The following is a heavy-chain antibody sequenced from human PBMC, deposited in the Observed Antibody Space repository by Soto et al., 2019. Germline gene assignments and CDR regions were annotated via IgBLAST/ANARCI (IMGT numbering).Heavy chain of an antibody. CDR1: GYTFTSYY. CDR2: INPSGGST. V-gene: IGHV1-46*01. J-gene: IGHJ6*02. CDR3: ARDLGAGAGTYYYGMDV. D-gene: IGHD6-19*01. Sequence: ASVKVSCKASGYTFTSYYMHWVRQAPGQGLEWMGIINPSGGSTSYAQKFQGRVPMTRDTSTSTVYMELSSLRSEDTAVYYCARDLGAGAGTYYYGMDVWGQGTTVTVSS.